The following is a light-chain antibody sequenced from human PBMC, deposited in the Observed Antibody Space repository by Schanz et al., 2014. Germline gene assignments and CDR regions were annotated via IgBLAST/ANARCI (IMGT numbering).Light chain of an antibody. Sequence: EIVMTQSPATLSLSPGERATFSCRASQSIVTNLAWYQQRPGQPPRLLIYAASTRATGVPARFSGAGSGTEFTLTISSLQSEDFAVYYCQQYGSSPRTFGQGTKVEIK. CDR2: AAS. J-gene: IGKJ1*01. CDR1: QSIVTN. CDR3: QQYGSSPRT. V-gene: IGKV3D-15*02.